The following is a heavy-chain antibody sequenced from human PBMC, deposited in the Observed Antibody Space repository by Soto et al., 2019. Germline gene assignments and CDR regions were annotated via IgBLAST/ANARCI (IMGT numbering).Heavy chain of an antibody. D-gene: IGHD3-22*01. V-gene: IGHV1-69*06. Sequence: ASVKVSCKASGGTFSSYAISWVRQAPGQGLEWMGGIIPIFGTANYAQKFQGRVTITADKSTSTAYMELSSLRSEDTAVYYCARGDRPYDSSGYYIDYWGQGTLVTVSS. CDR3: ARGDRPYDSSGYYIDY. J-gene: IGHJ4*02. CDR2: IIPIFGTA. CDR1: GGTFSSYA.